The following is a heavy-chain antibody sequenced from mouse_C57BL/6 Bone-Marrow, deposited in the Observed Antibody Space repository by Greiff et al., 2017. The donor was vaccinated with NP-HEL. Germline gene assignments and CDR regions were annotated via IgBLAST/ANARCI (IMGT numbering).Heavy chain of an antibody. CDR2: IWRGGST. J-gene: IGHJ3*01. D-gene: IGHD2-3*01. CDR3: AKNGGYSSWFAY. Sequence: VQVVESGPGLVQPSQSLSITCTVSGFSLTSYGVHWVRQSPGKGLEWLGVIWRGGSTDYTAAFMSRLSITKDNSKSQVFFKMNSLQADDTAIYYCAKNGGYSSWFAYWGQGTLVTVSA. CDR1: GFSLTSYG. V-gene: IGHV2-5*01.